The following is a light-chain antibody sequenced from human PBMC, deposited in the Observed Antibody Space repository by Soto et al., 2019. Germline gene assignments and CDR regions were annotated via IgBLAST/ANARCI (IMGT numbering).Light chain of an antibody. CDR1: QDISRF. CDR2: DTS. Sequence: DVQMIQSPSAMSASFGDSVTIXXRASQDISRFVAWFQQKPGKAPESXIYDTSTLQVGVPSRFSGGGSGTEFTLAISGLQPEDSATYYCLQHNSYPYTFGQGTRLEIK. CDR3: LQHNSYPYT. J-gene: IGKJ5*01. V-gene: IGKV1-17*03.